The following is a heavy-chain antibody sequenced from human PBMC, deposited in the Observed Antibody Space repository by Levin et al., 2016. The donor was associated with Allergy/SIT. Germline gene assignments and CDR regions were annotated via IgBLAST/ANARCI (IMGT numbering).Heavy chain of an antibody. CDR3: ARLACSGGGCYPTWFDS. Sequence: ASVKVSCKTSGYTFVSYGISWVRQAPGQGLEWMGWITAYHGYTTYAQNLQGRVTMTTDTSTSTAYMELRSLRSDDTAVYYCARLACSGGGCYPTWFDSWGQGTLVTVSS. V-gene: IGHV1-18*01. CDR1: GYTFVSYG. D-gene: IGHD2-15*01. J-gene: IGHJ5*01. CDR2: ITAYHGYT.